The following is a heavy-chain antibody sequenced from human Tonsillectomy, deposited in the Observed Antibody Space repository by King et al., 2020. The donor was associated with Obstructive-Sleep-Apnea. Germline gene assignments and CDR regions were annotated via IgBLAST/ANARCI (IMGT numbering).Heavy chain of an antibody. CDR2: IKSKTDGGTT. CDR1: GVIFSNAW. J-gene: IGHJ4*02. V-gene: IGHV3-15*01. Sequence: VQLVESGGGLVKPGGSLRLSCAASGVIFSNAWMSWVRQSPGKGLEWVGRIKSKTDGGTTDYAAPVKGRFTISRDDSKNTLYLQMNSLNTEDTAVYYCTTDSSYYDSSGYPLFDYWGQGILVTVSS. CDR3: TTDSSYYDSSGYPLFDY. D-gene: IGHD3-22*01.